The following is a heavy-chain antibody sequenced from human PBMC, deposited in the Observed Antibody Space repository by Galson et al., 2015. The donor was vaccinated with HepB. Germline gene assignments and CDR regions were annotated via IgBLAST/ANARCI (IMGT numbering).Heavy chain of an antibody. V-gene: IGHV1-18*01. CDR3: ARDLTHSSGYYGGVDY. Sequence: SVKVSCKASGYTFTSYGISWVRQAPGQGLEWMGWISAYNGNTNYAQKLQGGVTMTTDTSTSTAYMELRSLRSDDTAVYYCARDLTHSSGYYGGVDYWGQGTLVTVSS. CDR2: ISAYNGNT. D-gene: IGHD3-22*01. J-gene: IGHJ4*02. CDR1: GYTFTSYG.